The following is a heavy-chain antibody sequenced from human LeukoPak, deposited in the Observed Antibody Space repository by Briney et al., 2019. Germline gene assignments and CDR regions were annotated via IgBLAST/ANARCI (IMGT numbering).Heavy chain of an antibody. D-gene: IGHD6-19*01. V-gene: IGHV3-7*01. CDR3: ARSEAAQWLVYYYYYYMDV. Sequence: GGSLRLSCAASGFAFSSYWTTWVRQAPGKGLEWVANIKQDGSEKYYVDSVKGRFTISRDNAKNSLYLQMNSLRAEDTAVYYCARSEAAQWLVYYYYYYMDVWGKGTTVTVSS. CDR1: GFAFSSYW. J-gene: IGHJ6*03. CDR2: IKQDGSEK.